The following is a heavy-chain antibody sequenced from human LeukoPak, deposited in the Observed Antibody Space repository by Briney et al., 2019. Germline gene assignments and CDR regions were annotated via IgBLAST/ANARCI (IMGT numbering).Heavy chain of an antibody. Sequence: SVKVSCKASGGTFGSYAISWVRRAPGQGLEWMGGIIPIFGTANYAQKFQGRVTITTDESTSTAYMELSSLRSEDTAVYYCASGGSGSYFWLDPWGQGTLVTVSS. V-gene: IGHV1-69*05. CDR3: ASGGSGSYFWLDP. CDR2: IIPIFGTA. CDR1: GGTFGSYA. J-gene: IGHJ5*02. D-gene: IGHD3-10*01.